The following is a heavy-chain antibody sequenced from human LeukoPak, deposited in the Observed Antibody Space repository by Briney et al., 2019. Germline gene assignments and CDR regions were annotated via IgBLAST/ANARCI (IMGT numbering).Heavy chain of an antibody. Sequence: PGGSLRLSCAASGFTFSNYGMHWVRQAPGKGLEWVALISYDGTNQYYADSVKGRFTISRDSSKNTLYLQMNNLRVEDTAVYYCAKDRGTISESFWYFHLWGRGAPVTVSS. CDR2: ISYDGTNQ. D-gene: IGHD3-16*01. J-gene: IGHJ2*01. V-gene: IGHV3-30*18. CDR3: AKDRGTISESFWYFHL. CDR1: GFTFSNYG.